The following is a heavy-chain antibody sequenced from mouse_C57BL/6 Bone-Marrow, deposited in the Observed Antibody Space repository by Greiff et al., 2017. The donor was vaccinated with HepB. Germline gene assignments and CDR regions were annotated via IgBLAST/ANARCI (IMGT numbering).Heavy chain of an antibody. CDR2: IDPETGGT. CDR3: TRGGLLRLTGSYYFDY. D-gene: IGHD1-2*01. J-gene: IGHJ2*01. CDR1: GYTFTDYE. V-gene: IGHV1-15*01. Sequence: QVQPQHSGAELVRPGASVTLSCKASGYTFTDYEMHWVKQTPVHGLEWIGAIDPETGGTAYNQKFKGKAILTADKSSSTAYMELRSLTSEDSAVYYCTRGGLLRLTGSYYFDYWGQGTTLTVSS.